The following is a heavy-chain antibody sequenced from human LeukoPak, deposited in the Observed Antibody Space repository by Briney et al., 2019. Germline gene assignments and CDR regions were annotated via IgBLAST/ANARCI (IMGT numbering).Heavy chain of an antibody. CDR1: GFTFSIYS. J-gene: IGHJ3*02. CDR3: ARVQYYYDSSGYYYGKDAFDI. D-gene: IGHD3-22*01. CDR2: ISSSSSTI. V-gene: IGHV3-48*01. Sequence: PGGSLRLSCAASGFTFSIYSMNWVRQAPGKGLEWVSHISSSSSTIYYADSVKGRFTISRDNAKNSLYLQMNSRRAEDKAVYYCARVQYYYDSSGYYYGKDAFDIWGQGTMVTVSS.